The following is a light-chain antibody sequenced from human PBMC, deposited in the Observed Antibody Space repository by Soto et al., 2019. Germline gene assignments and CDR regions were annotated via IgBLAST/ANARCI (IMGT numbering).Light chain of an antibody. Sequence: DIQMTQSPSSLSASVGDRVTITCQASQDIKNYLNWYQQKSGKAPKLLIYDASDLETGVPSRFSGSGSGTDFTFTINSLQPEDIATYYCQQYDNLPLTFGGGTTVEIK. CDR3: QQYDNLPLT. CDR2: DAS. J-gene: IGKJ4*01. V-gene: IGKV1-33*01. CDR1: QDIKNY.